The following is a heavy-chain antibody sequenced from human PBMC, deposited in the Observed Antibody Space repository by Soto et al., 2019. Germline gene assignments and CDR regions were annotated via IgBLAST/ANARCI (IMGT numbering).Heavy chain of an antibody. CDR2: IYWDDDE. V-gene: IGHV2-5*02. CDR3: AFGIASRPFDP. Sequence: QISLKESGPALVKPTQTLTLTCSFSGFSLTTTGVGVGWIRQPPGKALEWLALIYWDDDERYNPSLKNRLTITKDTSKSLVVLIKANVDPVDTASYSCAFGIASRPFDPWGQGTLVTVSS. D-gene: IGHD6-6*01. J-gene: IGHJ5*02. CDR1: GFSLTTTGVG.